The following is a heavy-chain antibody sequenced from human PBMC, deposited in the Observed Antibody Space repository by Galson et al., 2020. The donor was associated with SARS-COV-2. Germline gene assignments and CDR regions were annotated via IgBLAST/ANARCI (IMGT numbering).Heavy chain of an antibody. CDR2: IYSGGYT. V-gene: IGHV3-53*01. Sequence: GESLKISCAASGFSVSSKYMSWVRQAPGKGLEWVAVIYSGGYTYHAESVKGRFTISRDSSENTLYLQLNSLRVEDTAVYYCAKDGGVEAEGLYGMDVWGPGTTVTVSS. D-gene: IGHD3-16*01. J-gene: IGHJ6*02. CDR3: AKDGGVEAEGLYGMDV. CDR1: GFSVSSKY.